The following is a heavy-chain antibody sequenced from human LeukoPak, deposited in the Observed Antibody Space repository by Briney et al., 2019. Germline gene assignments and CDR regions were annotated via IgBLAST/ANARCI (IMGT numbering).Heavy chain of an antibody. J-gene: IGHJ4*02. CDR3: ASLHGRNLVNYFDY. Sequence: SETLPLTCAVFGGSISSSSYYWRWIRQPPAKVLEWIGSIYYSGRTFYNPSLKSRVTISVDTSKNQFSLKLSSVTAADTAVYYCASLHGRNLVNYFDYWGQGTLVTVSS. CDR2: IYYSGRT. CDR1: GGSISSSSYY. V-gene: IGHV4-39*01. D-gene: IGHD2-21*01.